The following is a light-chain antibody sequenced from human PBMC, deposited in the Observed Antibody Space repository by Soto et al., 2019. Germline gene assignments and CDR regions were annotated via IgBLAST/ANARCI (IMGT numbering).Light chain of an antibody. V-gene: IGKV1-39*01. CDR1: QSIRSW. CDR2: GAS. CDR3: QQTFSTPRT. J-gene: IGKJ1*01. Sequence: DLQMTQSPSTLSASVGDRVTITCRASQSIRSWLAWYQQKPGKAPKLLIYGASSLQSGVPSRFSGSGSGTDLTLNISSLHHEDGGTYYCQQTFSTPRTFGQWTKGDIK.